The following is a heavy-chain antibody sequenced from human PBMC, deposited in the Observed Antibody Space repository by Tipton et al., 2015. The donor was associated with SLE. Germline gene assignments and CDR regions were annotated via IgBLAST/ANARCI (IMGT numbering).Heavy chain of an antibody. CDR3: ARRGGGPRVGAFDI. CDR2: INHSGST. V-gene: IGHV4-34*01. J-gene: IGHJ3*02. D-gene: IGHD3-16*01. Sequence: TLSLTCAIYAGSFSGYYWSWIRQPPGKGLEWIGEINHSGSTNYNPSLKSRVTILVDTSKNQFSLKLSSVTAADTAVYYCARRGGGPRVGAFDIWGQGTMVTVSS. CDR1: AGSFSGYY.